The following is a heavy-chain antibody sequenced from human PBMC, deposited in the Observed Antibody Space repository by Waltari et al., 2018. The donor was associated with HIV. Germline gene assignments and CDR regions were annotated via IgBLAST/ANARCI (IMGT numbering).Heavy chain of an antibody. D-gene: IGHD6-19*01. V-gene: IGHV3-21*01. CDR3: ARDLSAASVAGSSGY. CDR1: GFTFSSNI. J-gene: IGHJ4*02. Sequence: EVQLVESGGGLVKPGGSLRLSCAASGFTFSSNIMHWVRQAPGKGQEDISSIRSGSGYIYYADSVKGRFTISRDNAKNSLYLQMNSLRAAETAVYYCARDLSAASVAGSSGYWGQGTLVTVSS. CDR2: IRSGSGYI.